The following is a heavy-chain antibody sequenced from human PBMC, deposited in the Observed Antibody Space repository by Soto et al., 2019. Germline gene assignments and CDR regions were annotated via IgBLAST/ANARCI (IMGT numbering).Heavy chain of an antibody. CDR2: IKSKTDRGTT. CDR1: GFTFSNAW. J-gene: IGHJ6*02. V-gene: IGHV3-15*07. CDR3: TTDTVSIGYYYGMDV. Sequence: GGSLRLSCAASGFTFSNAWMNWVRQAPGKGLEWVGRIKSKTDRGTTYYAAPVKGRSTISRDDSKNTLYLQMNSLKTQDTAVYYSTTDTVSIGYYYGMDVWGQGTTVTVSS.